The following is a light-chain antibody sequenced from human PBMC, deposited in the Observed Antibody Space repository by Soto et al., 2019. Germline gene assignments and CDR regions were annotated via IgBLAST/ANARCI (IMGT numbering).Light chain of an antibody. CDR2: DAS. CDR1: QSISSW. Sequence: DIQMTQSPSTLSASVGDRVTITCRASQSISSWLAWYQQKAGKAPKLLIHDASSLESGVPSRFSGSGSGTEFTLTISSLQPDDFATYYCQQYNSYPGTFGQGTKVEIK. J-gene: IGKJ1*01. V-gene: IGKV1-5*01. CDR3: QQYNSYPGT.